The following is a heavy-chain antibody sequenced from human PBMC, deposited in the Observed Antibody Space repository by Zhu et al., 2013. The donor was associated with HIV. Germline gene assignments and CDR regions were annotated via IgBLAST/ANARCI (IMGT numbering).Heavy chain of an antibody. Sequence: QVQLQESGPGLVKPSETLSLTCTVSGYSISSGYYWGWIRQPPGKGLEWIGSVYHSGSTYYNPSLKSRVTISVDTSKNQFSLKLSSVTAAGTAVYYCARDGGRYSGSYYVDYWGQGTLVTVSS. CDR1: GYSISSGYY. CDR2: VYHSGST. CDR3: ARDGGRYSGSYYVDY. J-gene: IGHJ4*02. D-gene: IGHD1-26*01. V-gene: IGHV4-38-2*02.